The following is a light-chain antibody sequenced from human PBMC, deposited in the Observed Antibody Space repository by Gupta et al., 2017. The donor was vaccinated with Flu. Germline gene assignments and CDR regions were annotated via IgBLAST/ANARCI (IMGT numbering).Light chain of an antibody. V-gene: IGKV1-16*01. CDR3: CQEHSYPLT. CDR1: QGINTN. J-gene: IGKJ5*01. CDR2: AAS. Sequence: DIQMTQSPSSLSASVGDRVSITRRASQGINTNVAWFQQKPGKAPKSLIYAASLVVSGVPSRFSGSGSAAAFTLTIISRQPQDFAISHCCQEHSYPLTFGQGTRLEIK.